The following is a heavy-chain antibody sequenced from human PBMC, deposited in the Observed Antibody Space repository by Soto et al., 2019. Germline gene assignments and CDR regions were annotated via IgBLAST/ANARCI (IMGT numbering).Heavy chain of an antibody. J-gene: IGHJ4*02. CDR2: IIPIFGTA. V-gene: IGHV1-69*06. D-gene: IGHD3-22*01. Sequence: SVKVSCKASGGTFNNYVINWVRQAPGQGLEWMGGIIPIFGTANYAQKFQGRVTITADKSTSTAYMELNSLRSEDTAVYYCARIWYDSESSGYPGPYCLDNWGQGTLVTVSS. CDR3: ARIWYDSESSGYPGPYCLDN. CDR1: GGTFNNYV.